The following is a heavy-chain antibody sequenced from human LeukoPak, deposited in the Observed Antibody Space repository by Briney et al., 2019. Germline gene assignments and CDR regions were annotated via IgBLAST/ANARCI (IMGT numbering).Heavy chain of an antibody. CDR3: AHRRASGGSWYWWGKTWWFDP. Sequence: SGPTLVDPTQTLTLTCTFSGFSLSTSGVGVGWIRQPPGKALEWLAVIYWDDDKRYSPSLKSRLTITKDTSKNQVVLTMTNMDPVDTATYYCAHRRASGGSWYWWGKTWWFDPWGQGTLVTVSS. V-gene: IGHV2-5*02. CDR1: GFSLSTSGVG. D-gene: IGHD2-8*02. J-gene: IGHJ5*02. CDR2: IYWDDDK.